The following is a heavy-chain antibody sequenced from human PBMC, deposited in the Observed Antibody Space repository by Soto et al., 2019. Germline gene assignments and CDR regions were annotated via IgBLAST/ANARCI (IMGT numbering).Heavy chain of an antibody. V-gene: IGHV1-46*04. CDR1: GDTFTDYY. Sequence: QVQLVQSGAEVKKPGASVKVSCKASGDTFTDYYIHWVRQAPGQGLEWMGTVNPSGGHTTYAQHLLRRMTMTRATSTSTLSMELTSLTSADTAVYYCARGGHVVVGTAALDYGGQGTPVTVSS. D-gene: IGHD2-21*02. CDR2: VNPSGGHT. J-gene: IGHJ4*02. CDR3: ARGGHVVVGTAALDY.